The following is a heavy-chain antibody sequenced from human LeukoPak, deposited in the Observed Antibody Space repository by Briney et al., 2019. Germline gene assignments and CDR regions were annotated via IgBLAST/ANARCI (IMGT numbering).Heavy chain of an antibody. J-gene: IGHJ1*01. V-gene: IGHV5-51*01. D-gene: IGHD3-16*01. CDR3: VRHTGEGSHFQH. CDR1: GYTFTNYW. CDR2: VYPGDSDT. Sequence: GESLKISCQASGYTFTNYWIGWVRQMPGKGLEWMGIVYPGDSDTRYSPSFRGQVIISADKSIRTAYLQWNSLKASDTAMYYCVRHTGEGSHFQHWGQGSLVTVSS.